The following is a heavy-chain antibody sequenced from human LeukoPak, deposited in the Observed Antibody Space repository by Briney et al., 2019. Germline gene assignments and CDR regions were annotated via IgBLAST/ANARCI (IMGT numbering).Heavy chain of an antibody. J-gene: IGHJ5*02. CDR3: ARVVAAAGNNWFDP. Sequence: SETLSLTCAVSGDSISSGGYSWSWIRQTPGKGLEWIAYIHDSGSTYNNPSLKTRLSISIDTSKNQFSLRLNSVTAADTALYYCARVVAAAGNNWFDPWGQRTLVTVSS. CDR2: IHDSGST. D-gene: IGHD6-13*01. V-gene: IGHV4-30-4*07. CDR1: GDSISSGGYS.